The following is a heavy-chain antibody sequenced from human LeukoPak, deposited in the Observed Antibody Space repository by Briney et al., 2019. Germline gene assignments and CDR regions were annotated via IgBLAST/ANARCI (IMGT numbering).Heavy chain of an antibody. CDR3: ARGFIEPRDNDGGGWFDP. J-gene: IGHJ5*02. V-gene: IGHV4-4*02. CDR1: GGSISSSNW. Sequence: PSGTLSLTCVVSGGSISSSNWWSWVRQPPGKGLEWIGEIYHSGSTNYNPSLKSRVTISVDRSKNQFSLKLSSVTAADTAVYYCARGFIEPRDNDGGGWFDPWGQGTLVTVSS. D-gene: IGHD3-16*01. CDR2: IYHSGST.